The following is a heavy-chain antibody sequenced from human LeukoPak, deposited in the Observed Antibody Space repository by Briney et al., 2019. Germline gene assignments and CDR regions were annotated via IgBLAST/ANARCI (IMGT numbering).Heavy chain of an antibody. D-gene: IGHD1-26*01. CDR2: INPSGGST. V-gene: IGHV1-46*01. J-gene: IGHJ1*01. Sequence: ASVKVSCKASGYTFTGYYMHWVRQAPGQGLEWMGIINPSGGSTSYAQKFQGRVTMTRDTSTSTVYMELSSLRSEDTAVYYCVAEWELLSFQHWGQGTLVTVSS. CDR3: VAEWELLSFQH. CDR1: GYTFTGYY.